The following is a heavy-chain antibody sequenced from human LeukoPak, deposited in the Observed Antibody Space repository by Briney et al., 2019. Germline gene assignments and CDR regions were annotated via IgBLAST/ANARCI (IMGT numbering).Heavy chain of an antibody. CDR1: GGSISSSNW. D-gene: IGHD4-11*01. V-gene: IGHV4-4*02. J-gene: IGHJ5*02. CDR3: ARDRPYDYSNYNWFDP. Sequence: SETLSLTCAVSGGSISSSNWWSWVRQPPGKGLEWIGEIYHSGSTNYNPSLKSRVTISVDKSKNQFSLKLSSVTAADTAVYYCARDRPYDYSNYNWFDPWGQGILVTVSS. CDR2: IYHSGST.